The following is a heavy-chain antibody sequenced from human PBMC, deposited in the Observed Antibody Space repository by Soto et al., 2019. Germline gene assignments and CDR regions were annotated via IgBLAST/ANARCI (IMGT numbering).Heavy chain of an antibody. J-gene: IGHJ4*02. Sequence: QVQLVESGGGVVQPGRSLRLSCAASGFTFSSYGMHWVRQAPGKGLEWVAVIWYDGSNKYYADSVKGRFSISRDNSKNSLYLQMNSLSAEDTAVYYCARDKLLGSTVGYYCDDWGQGTLVTVSS. CDR3: ARDKLLGSTVGYYCDD. CDR1: GFTFSSYG. V-gene: IGHV3-33*01. D-gene: IGHD2-15*01. CDR2: IWYDGSNK.